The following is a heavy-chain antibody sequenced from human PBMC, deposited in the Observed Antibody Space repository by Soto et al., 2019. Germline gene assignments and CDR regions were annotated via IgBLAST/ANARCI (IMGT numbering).Heavy chain of an antibody. D-gene: IGHD6-13*01. Sequence: PRGSLRLSCAASGFAFSSYAMSWVRQAPGKGLEWVSTISGSGGSTFYADSVKGRFTISRDNSNNALYLQMNSLSAGDTAVYYCAKGILVKPPGTRAFDIWGQGTMVTVSS. CDR3: AKGILVKPPGTRAFDI. CDR2: ISGSGGST. V-gene: IGHV3-23*01. J-gene: IGHJ3*02. CDR1: GFAFSSYA.